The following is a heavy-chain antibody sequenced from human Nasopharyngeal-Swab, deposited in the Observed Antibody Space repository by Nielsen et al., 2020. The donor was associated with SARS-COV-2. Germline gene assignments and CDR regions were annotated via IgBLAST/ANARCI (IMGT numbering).Heavy chain of an antibody. J-gene: IGHJ4*02. CDR1: GFTFSSYS. V-gene: IGHV3-21*01. CDR2: ISSSSSYI. D-gene: IGHD5-18*01. CDR3: ARGPVDTAMARGLFDY. Sequence: GASLKISCAASGFTFSSYSMNWVRQAPGKGLEWVSSISSSSSYIYYADSVKGRFTISRDNAKNSLYLQMNSLRAEDTAVYYCARGPVDTAMARGLFDYWGQGTLVTVSS.